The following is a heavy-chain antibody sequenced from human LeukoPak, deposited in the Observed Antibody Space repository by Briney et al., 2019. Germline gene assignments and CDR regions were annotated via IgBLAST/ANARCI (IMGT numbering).Heavy chain of an antibody. CDR3: ARDLYYDSTGHYYHDY. V-gene: IGHV3-7*03. Sequence: GGSLRLSCAASGFTFSRYWMRWVRQAPGKGREWVANIKQDRSEKYYVDSVKGRFTISRDNAKNSLYLQMNSLRAEDTAVYYCARDLYYDSTGHYYHDYWGQGTLVTVSS. J-gene: IGHJ4*02. D-gene: IGHD3-22*01. CDR2: IKQDRSEK. CDR1: GFTFSRYW.